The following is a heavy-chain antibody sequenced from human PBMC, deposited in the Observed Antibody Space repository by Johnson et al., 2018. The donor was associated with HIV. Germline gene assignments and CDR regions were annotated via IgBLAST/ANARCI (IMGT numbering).Heavy chain of an antibody. D-gene: IGHD3-10*01. V-gene: IGHV3-30*18. CDR3: AKSTQANIFRESGPYGAFDI. CDR2: ISYDGSNK. Sequence: QVQLVESGGGVVQPGRSLRLSCAASGFTFSSYGMHWVRQAPGKGLEWVAVISYDGSNKYYADSVKGRFTISRDHSKNTLDVQMNSLRAEDTAVYYCAKSTQANIFRESGPYGAFDIWGQGTMVTVSS. J-gene: IGHJ3*02. CDR1: GFTFSSYG.